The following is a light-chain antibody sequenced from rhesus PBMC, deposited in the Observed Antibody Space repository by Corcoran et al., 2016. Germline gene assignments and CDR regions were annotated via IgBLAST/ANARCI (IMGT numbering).Light chain of an antibody. Sequence: DIQMTQSPSSLSASVGDTVTITCRASQGISSWLAWYQQKPGKAPKLLIYKASRLQSGVPSRCSGSGSGTDFTLTISRLQSEDFATYYCQQYSSRYSFGQGTKVEIK. V-gene: IGKV1-22*01. CDR3: QQYSSRYS. J-gene: IGKJ2*01. CDR2: KAS. CDR1: QGISSW.